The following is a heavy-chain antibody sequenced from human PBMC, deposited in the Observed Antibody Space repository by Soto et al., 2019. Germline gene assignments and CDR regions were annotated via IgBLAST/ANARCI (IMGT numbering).Heavy chain of an antibody. D-gene: IGHD6-19*01. V-gene: IGHV3-23*01. CDR2: ISGSGGST. CDR1: GFTFSNYA. CDR3: AKCSPRYSSGLKAYYFDY. Sequence: EVQLLESGGGLVQPGGSLRLSCAASGFTFSNYAMTWVRQAPGKGLEWVSTISGSGGSTYYADSVKGRFTISRDNSKNTLYLQMNSLRAEDTAVYYCAKCSPRYSSGLKAYYFDYWGQGTLVTVSS. J-gene: IGHJ4*02.